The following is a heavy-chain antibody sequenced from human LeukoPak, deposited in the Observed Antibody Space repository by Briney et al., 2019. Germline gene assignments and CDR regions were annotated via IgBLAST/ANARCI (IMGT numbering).Heavy chain of an antibody. CDR2: ISGSGGST. V-gene: IGHV3-23*01. CDR3: TKYSSSWSPYYYYGMDV. CDR1: GFTFSSYA. D-gene: IGHD6-13*01. J-gene: IGHJ6*02. Sequence: GGSLRLSCAASGFTFSSYAMSWVRQAPGKGREWVSAISGSGGSTYYADSVKGRFTISRDNSKNTLYLQMNSLRAEDTAVYYCTKYSSSWSPYYYYGMDVWGQGTTVTVSS.